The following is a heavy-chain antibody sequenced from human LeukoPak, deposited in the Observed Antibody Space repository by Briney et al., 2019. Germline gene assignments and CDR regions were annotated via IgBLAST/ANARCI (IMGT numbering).Heavy chain of an antibody. V-gene: IGHV3-7*01. CDR1: GFTLRSYR. CDR2: INQDGSEK. J-gene: IGHJ4*02. Sequence: GGSLRLSRAASGFTLRSYRMTWVRQAPGKGLEWVASINQDGSEKNYVDSVKGRFTISRDNAENSLYLQMNSLRDEDTAVYYCARTRLSCDCWGQGTLVTVSS. CDR3: ARTRLSCDC.